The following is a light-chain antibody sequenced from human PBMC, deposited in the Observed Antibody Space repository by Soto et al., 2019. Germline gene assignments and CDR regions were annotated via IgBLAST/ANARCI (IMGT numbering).Light chain of an antibody. J-gene: IGLJ3*02. V-gene: IGLV2-23*02. CDR2: EVT. CDR1: SSDVGSYNV. Sequence: QSVLTQPASVSGSPGQSINISCTGTSSDVGSYNVVSWYQQHPGKAPKLMIYEVTKRLSGISNRFSGSKSGNTASLTISGLQAEDKADYYCCSYGSSNILVFGGGTTLTVL. CDR3: CSYGSSNILV.